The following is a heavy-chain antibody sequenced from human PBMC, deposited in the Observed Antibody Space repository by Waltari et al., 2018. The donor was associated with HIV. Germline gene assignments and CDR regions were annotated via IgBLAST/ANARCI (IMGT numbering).Heavy chain of an antibody. V-gene: IGHV4-39*01. Sequence: QLQLQESGPGLVKPSETLSLTRNVSAGSISSIIDYRAWIRQPPGTDLEWIGSLYYTGTTHYNPSLKSRVTISVDTSKNRFSLKLNSVTAADTAVYYCARLPDTPGVTWGRWFDRWGQGTLVTVSS. CDR1: AGSISSIIDY. D-gene: IGHD3-3*01. CDR2: LYYTGTT. J-gene: IGHJ5*02. CDR3: ARLPDTPGVTWGRWFDR.